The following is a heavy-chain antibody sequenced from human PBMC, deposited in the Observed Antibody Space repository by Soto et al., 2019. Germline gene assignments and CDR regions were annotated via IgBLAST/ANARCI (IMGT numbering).Heavy chain of an antibody. CDR2: TYYRSQWYH. Sequence: PSQTLSLTCAISGDSVSSNSAAWNWIGQSPSRGLEWLGRTYYRSQWYHDYAPSVKSRITINPDTSKNHFSLQLNSVTPEDTAVYYCARERGVLSEAFDIWGRGTMVTVSS. CDR1: GDSVSSNSAA. V-gene: IGHV6-1*01. CDR3: ARERGVLSEAFDI. J-gene: IGHJ3*02. D-gene: IGHD3-16*02.